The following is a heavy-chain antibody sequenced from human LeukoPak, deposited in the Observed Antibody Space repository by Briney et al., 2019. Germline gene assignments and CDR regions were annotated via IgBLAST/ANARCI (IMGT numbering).Heavy chain of an antibody. J-gene: IGHJ4*02. V-gene: IGHV3-11*05. CDR2: ISSSSSYT. Sequence: GGSLRLSCAASGFTFSDYYMSWIRQAPGKGLEWVSYISSSSSYTNYADSVKGRFTISRDNAKNSLYLQMNSLRAEDTAVYYCARDTRGYSSSWSDYWGQGTLVTVSS. D-gene: IGHD6-13*01. CDR1: GFTFSDYY. CDR3: ARDTRGYSSSWSDY.